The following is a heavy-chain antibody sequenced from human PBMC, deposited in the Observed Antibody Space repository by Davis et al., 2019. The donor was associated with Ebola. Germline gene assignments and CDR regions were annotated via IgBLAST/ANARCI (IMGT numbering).Heavy chain of an antibody. CDR2: IIPILGIA. V-gene: IGHV1-69*02. Sequence: SVKVSCKASGGTFSSYTISWVRQAPGQGLEWMGRIIPILGIANYAQKFQGRVTITADKSTSTAYMELSSLRSEDTAVYYCARLPIAARVGYYYYGMDVWGQGTTVTVSS. D-gene: IGHD6-6*01. CDR1: GGTFSSYT. J-gene: IGHJ6*02. CDR3: ARLPIAARVGYYYYGMDV.